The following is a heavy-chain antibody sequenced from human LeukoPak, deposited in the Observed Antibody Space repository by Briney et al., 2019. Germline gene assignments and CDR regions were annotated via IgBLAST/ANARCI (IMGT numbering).Heavy chain of an antibody. Sequence: ASVKVSCKASGYTFTSRGISWVRQAPGQGLEWMGWISTYSDNTNYAQKIQGRVTMTTDTSTSTAYMELGSLRSDDTAVYYCARGGDYDSSFFDYWGQGTLVTVSS. V-gene: IGHV1-18*01. CDR1: GYTFTSRG. J-gene: IGHJ4*02. D-gene: IGHD3-22*01. CDR2: ISTYSDNT. CDR3: ARGGDYDSSFFDY.